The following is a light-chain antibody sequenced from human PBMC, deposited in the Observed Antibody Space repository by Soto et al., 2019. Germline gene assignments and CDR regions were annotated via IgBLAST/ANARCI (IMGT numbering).Light chain of an antibody. CDR3: QQYGSAPPKYT. Sequence: EIVLTQSPGTLSLSPGERATLSCRASQSVSSSYLAWYQQKPGQAPRLLIYGASSMATGIPDRFSGSGSGTDFTLTISRLEREDFAVYYCQQYGSAPPKYTFGQGTKLEIK. CDR1: QSVSSSY. J-gene: IGKJ2*01. V-gene: IGKV3-20*01. CDR2: GAS.